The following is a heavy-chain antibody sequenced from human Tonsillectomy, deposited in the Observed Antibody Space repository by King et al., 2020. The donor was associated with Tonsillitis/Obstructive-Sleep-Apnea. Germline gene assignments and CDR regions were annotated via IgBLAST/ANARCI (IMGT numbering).Heavy chain of an antibody. CDR1: GYTFTSYY. CDR2: INPSGGST. J-gene: IGHJ4*02. Sequence: QLVQSGAEVKKPGASVKVSCKASGYTFTSYYMHWVRQAPGQGLEWMGIINPSGGSTSYAQKFQGRVTMTRDTSTSTVYMELSSLRSEATAVYYCARGGLRFLEWLSLFDYWGQGTLVTVSS. V-gene: IGHV1-46*01. D-gene: IGHD3-3*01. CDR3: ARGGLRFLEWLSLFDY.